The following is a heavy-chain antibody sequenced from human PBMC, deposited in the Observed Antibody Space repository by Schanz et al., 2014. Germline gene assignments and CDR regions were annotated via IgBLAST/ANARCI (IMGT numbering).Heavy chain of an antibody. CDR3: AREMLDIVATMDDDAFDI. CDR2: INPDRGGT. D-gene: IGHD5-12*01. J-gene: IGHJ3*02. V-gene: IGHV1-2*06. CDR1: GYTFTDYY. Sequence: QVQLVQSGAEVKKLGASVKVSCKASGYTFTDYYMHWVRQAPGQGLEWMERINPDRGGTNYAKKFQGGVTMTRDTTITTAYMEMSRLISDDTAVYYCAREMLDIVATMDDDAFDIWGQGTMVTVSS.